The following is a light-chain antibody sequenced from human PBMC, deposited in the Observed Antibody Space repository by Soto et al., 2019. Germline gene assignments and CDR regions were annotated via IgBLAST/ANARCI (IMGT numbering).Light chain of an antibody. V-gene: IGKV3-20*01. J-gene: IGKJ3*01. CDR1: QSVSRNS. CDR3: QQYSSSPVS. Sequence: EIALTQSPGTLSLSPGERATLSCRASQSVSRNSLAWYQHKRGQAPRLLIYAASSRATGIPDRFSGSGSGTDFTLTISRLEPEDFAVYYCQQYSSSPVSFGPGTKVEIK. CDR2: AAS.